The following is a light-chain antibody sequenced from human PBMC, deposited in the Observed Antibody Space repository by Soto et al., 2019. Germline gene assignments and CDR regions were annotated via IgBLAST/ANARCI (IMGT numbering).Light chain of an antibody. CDR1: QSISSW. V-gene: IGKV1-5*01. Sequence: DIQMTQSPSTLSASVGDRVTITCRASQSISSWLAWYQQKPGKAPKLLIYDASSLESGVPSRFSGSGSGTEFTLTISSLQPDDFATYDCQQSLFGGGTKVEIK. CDR2: DAS. CDR3: QQSL. J-gene: IGKJ4*01.